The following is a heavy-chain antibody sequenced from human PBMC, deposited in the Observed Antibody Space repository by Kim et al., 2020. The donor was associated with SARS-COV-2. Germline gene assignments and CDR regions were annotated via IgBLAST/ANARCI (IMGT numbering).Heavy chain of an antibody. CDR2: ISYDGSYK. D-gene: IGHD3-9*01. V-gene: IGHV3-30*18. CDR3: AKVYSILAGFYDPSHFHY. CDR1: GFTFRNYV. J-gene: IGHJ4*02. Sequence: GGSLRLSCEAPGFTFRNYVMHWVRQAPGKGLEWVGAISYDGSYKYYADSVKGRLTISRDNSKNTLYLQMNSLRAEDTAVYYCAKVYSILAGFYDPSHFHYWAPGTLVTVSS.